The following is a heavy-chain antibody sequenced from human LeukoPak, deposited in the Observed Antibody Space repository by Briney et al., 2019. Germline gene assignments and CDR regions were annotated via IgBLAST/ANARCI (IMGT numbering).Heavy chain of an antibody. CDR3: AKDLYGSGSYQSRLFDY. CDR2: IRYDGSNQ. V-gene: IGHV3-30*02. J-gene: IGHJ4*02. CDR1: GFTFSSYG. D-gene: IGHD3-10*01. Sequence: GGSLRLSCAPSGFTFSSYGMHWVRQAPGKGLEWGAFIRYDGSNQFYTDSVKGRFTISRDNSKNTLYLQMNSLRAEDTAVYYCAKDLYGSGSYQSRLFDYWGQGTLVTVSS.